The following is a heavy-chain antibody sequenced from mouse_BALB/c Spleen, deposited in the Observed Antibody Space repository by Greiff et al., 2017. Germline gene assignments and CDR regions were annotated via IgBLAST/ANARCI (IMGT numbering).Heavy chain of an antibody. CDR3: ARVGLYYSYAMDY. CDR1: GFTFSSYG. V-gene: IGHV5-6-3*01. CDR2: INSNGGST. Sequence: EVQVVESGGGLVQPGGSLKLSCAASGFTFSSYGMSWVRQTPDKRLELVATINSNGGSTYYPDSVKGRFTISRDNAKNTLYLQMSSLKSEDTAMYYCARVGLYYSYAMDYWGQGTSVTVSS. J-gene: IGHJ4*01. D-gene: IGHD1-1*01.